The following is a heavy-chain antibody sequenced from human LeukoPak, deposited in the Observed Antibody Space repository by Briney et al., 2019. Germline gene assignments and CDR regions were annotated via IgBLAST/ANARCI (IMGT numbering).Heavy chain of an antibody. D-gene: IGHD6-19*01. V-gene: IGHV3-53*01. CDR3: ARRSSGWQHEPYYYYYYMDV. Sequence: PGGSLRLSCAASGFTVSSNYMSWVRQAPGKGLEWVSVIYSGGSTYYADSVKGRFTISRDNSKNTLYLQMNSLRAEDTAVYYCARRSSGWQHEPYYYYYYMDVWGKGTTVTVSS. CDR2: IYSGGST. J-gene: IGHJ6*03. CDR1: GFTVSSNY.